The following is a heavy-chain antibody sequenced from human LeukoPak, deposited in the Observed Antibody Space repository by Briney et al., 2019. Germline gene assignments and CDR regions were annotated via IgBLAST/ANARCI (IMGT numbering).Heavy chain of an antibody. Sequence: GGSLRLSCAVSGITLSNYGMSWVRQTPGKGLEWVAGISGSGGGTNYADSVKGRFTISRDNRKNTLYLQMNSLRAEDTAVYFCAKRGVVIRVILVGFHKEAYYFDSWGQGALVTVSS. CDR3: AKRGVVIRVILVGFHKEAYYFDS. CDR2: ISGSGGGT. D-gene: IGHD3-22*01. V-gene: IGHV3-23*01. CDR1: GITLSNYG. J-gene: IGHJ4*02.